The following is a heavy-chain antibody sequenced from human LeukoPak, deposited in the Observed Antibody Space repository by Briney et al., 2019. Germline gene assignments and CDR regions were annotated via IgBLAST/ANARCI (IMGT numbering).Heavy chain of an antibody. CDR2: INHSGST. Sequence: SETLSLTCAVYGGSFSGYYWSWIRQPPGKGLEWIGEINHSGSTNYNPSLKSRVTISVDTPKNQFSLKLSSVTAADTAVYYCARLAYCGGDCYWVDYWGQGTLVTVSS. J-gene: IGHJ4*02. CDR1: GGSFSGYY. CDR3: ARLAYCGGDCYWVDY. V-gene: IGHV4-34*01. D-gene: IGHD2-21*02.